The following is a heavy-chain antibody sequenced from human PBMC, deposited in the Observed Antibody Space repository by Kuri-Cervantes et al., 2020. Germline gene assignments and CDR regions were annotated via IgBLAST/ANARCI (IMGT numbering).Heavy chain of an antibody. D-gene: IGHD6-19*01. CDR2: ISSSGSTI. CDR1: GFTFSDYY. Sequence: SCAASGFTFSDYYMSWIRQAPGKGLEWVSYISSSGSTIYYADSVKGRFTISRDNAKNSLYLQMNSLGAEDTAVYYCARIGYSSGWTNFDYWGQGTLVTVSS. J-gene: IGHJ4*02. CDR3: ARIGYSSGWTNFDY. V-gene: IGHV3-11*04.